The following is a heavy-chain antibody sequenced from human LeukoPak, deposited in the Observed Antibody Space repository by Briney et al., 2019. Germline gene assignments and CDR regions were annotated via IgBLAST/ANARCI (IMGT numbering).Heavy chain of an antibody. Sequence: ASLKVSCKASGYTFTSYGISWVRQAPGQGLEWMGWISAYNGNTKYAQKLQRRITMTTDTSTSTAYMELRSLRSDDTDVYYCARVEYSYGLDVWGQGTTVTVSS. D-gene: IGHD4-11*01. CDR3: ARVEYSYGLDV. CDR1: GYTFTSYG. CDR2: ISAYNGNT. J-gene: IGHJ6*02. V-gene: IGHV1-18*01.